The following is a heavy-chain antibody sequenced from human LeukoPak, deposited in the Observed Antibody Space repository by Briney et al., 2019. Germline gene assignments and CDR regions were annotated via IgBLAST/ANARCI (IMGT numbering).Heavy chain of an antibody. J-gene: IGHJ4*02. D-gene: IGHD3-10*01. CDR1: GFSISSHW. Sequence: PGGSLRLSCVVSGFSISSHWMSWVRQAPGKGLEWVASLKEDVSARNLVDSVKGRFTISTDNAKNSLYLQMNSLRVEDTAVYYCARGPTYGSRSDFLESWGLGTLVTVSS. CDR3: ARGPTYGSRSDFLES. V-gene: IGHV3-7*01. CDR2: LKEDVSAR.